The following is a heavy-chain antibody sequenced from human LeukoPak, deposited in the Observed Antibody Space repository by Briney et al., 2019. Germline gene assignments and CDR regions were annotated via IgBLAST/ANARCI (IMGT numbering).Heavy chain of an antibody. Sequence: GESLKISCKASGYTFTSYAMNWVRQAPGQGLEWMGWINTNTGNPTYAQGFTGRFVFSLDTSVSTAYLQISSLKAEDTAVYYCARESPPPLKGMDVWGKGTTVTVSS. J-gene: IGHJ6*03. D-gene: IGHD4/OR15-4a*01. CDR2: INTNTGNP. CDR3: ARESPPPLKGMDV. V-gene: IGHV7-4-1*02. CDR1: GYTFTSYA.